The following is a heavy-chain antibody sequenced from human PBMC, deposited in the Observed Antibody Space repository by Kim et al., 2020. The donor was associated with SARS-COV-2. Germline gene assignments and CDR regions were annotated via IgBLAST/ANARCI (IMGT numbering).Heavy chain of an antibody. D-gene: IGHD3-3*01. V-gene: IGHV1-18*01. CDR1: GYTFTSYG. J-gene: IGHJ5*02. CDR2: ISAYNGNT. CDR3: ARDLGGVYDFWSGFYNWFDP. Sequence: ASVKVSCKASGYTFTSYGISWVRQAPGQGLEWMGWISAYNGNTNYAQKLQGRVTMTTDTSTSTAYMELRSLRSDDTAVYYCARDLGGVYDFWSGFYNWFDPWRQGTLVTVSS.